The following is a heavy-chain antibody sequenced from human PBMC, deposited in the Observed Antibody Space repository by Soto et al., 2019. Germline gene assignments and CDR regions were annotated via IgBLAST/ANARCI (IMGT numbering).Heavy chain of an antibody. V-gene: IGHV4-4*02. CDR3: ASRDTGTSVDY. J-gene: IGHJ4*02. CDR1: GGSFTSNNW. Sequence: QVQLQESGPGLVKPSGTLSLTCAVSGGSFTSNNWWTWVRQPPGQGLEWIGEIYRTGSTNYNPSLKRRVTIPLDQSGNQYPLNVTSLTAADTAVYYCASRDTGTSVDYWGQGTLVTVSS. D-gene: IGHD1-7*01. CDR2: IYRTGST.